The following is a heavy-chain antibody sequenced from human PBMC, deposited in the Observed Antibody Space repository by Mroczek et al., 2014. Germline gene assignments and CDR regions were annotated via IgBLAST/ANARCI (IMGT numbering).Heavy chain of an antibody. J-gene: IGHJ4*02. V-gene: IGHV4-34*01. CDR3: ARVCMGTSCYYFDY. CDR1: GGSFSGYY. Sequence: QVQLQQWGAGLLKPSETLSLTCAVYGGSFSGYYWSWIRQPPGKGLEWIGEINHSGSTNYNPSLKSRVTISVDTSKNQFSLKLSSVTAADTAVYYCARVCMGTSCYYFDYWGQGTLVTVSS. CDR2: INHSGST. D-gene: IGHD2-2*01.